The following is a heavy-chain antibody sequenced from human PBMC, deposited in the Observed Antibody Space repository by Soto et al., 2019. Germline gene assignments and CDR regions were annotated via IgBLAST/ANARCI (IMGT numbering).Heavy chain of an antibody. CDR1: GYTFTSYG. Sequence: QVQLVQSGVEVKEPGASVKVSCKASGYTFTSYGISWVRQAPGQGLEWMGRISTYNGDTNYAQKLQGRVTMTTDTSTSTAYMERRSLRSDDTAVYYCARAMVRGVLDFWGQGSLVTVSS. J-gene: IGHJ4*02. CDR3: ARAMVRGVLDF. D-gene: IGHD3-10*01. CDR2: ISTYNGDT. V-gene: IGHV1-18*01.